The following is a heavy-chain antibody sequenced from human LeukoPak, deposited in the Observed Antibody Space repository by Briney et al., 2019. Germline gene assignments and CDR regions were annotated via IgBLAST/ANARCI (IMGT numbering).Heavy chain of an antibody. CDR1: GFTVSSNY. CDR2: IWFDGSNK. V-gene: IGHV3-33*08. CDR3: ARDFVDTAVFYYFDF. Sequence: GGSLRLSCAASGFTVSSNYMSWVRQAPGKGLEWVALIWFDGSNKYYADSVKGRFTISRDNSKNTLYLQMSGLRVEDTAIYYCARDFVDTAVFYYFDFWGQGTLVTVSS. J-gene: IGHJ4*02. D-gene: IGHD5-18*01.